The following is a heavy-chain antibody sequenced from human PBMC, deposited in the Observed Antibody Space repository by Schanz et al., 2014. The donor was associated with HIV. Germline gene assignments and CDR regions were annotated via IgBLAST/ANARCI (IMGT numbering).Heavy chain of an antibody. Sequence: EVQLVESGGGLVKPGGSLRLSCAASGFTFSSYAMSWVRQAPGKGLEWVSGISGNSGHTWYADSVKGRFTISRDDSKNTLYLQMNRLRPEDTAVYYCAKDRSSSTYKYNGLDVWGQGTTVTVSS. J-gene: IGHJ6*02. CDR3: AKDRSSSTYKYNGLDV. CDR2: ISGNSGHT. CDR1: GFTFSSYA. V-gene: IGHV3-23*04. D-gene: IGHD6-6*01.